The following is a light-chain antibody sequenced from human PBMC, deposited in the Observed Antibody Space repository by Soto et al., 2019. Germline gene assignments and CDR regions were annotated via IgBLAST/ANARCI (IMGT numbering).Light chain of an antibody. J-gene: IGKJ3*01. V-gene: IGKV3-20*01. Sequence: EIVWTQSPGTLSFSPGERATLSCRASQSVRSTNLAWYQQKPGQAPRLLIYGASSRATGIPDRFSGSGSGTDFTLTISRLEPEDFAVYYCQQYGSSPLTFGPGTKVDIK. CDR2: GAS. CDR3: QQYGSSPLT. CDR1: QSVRSTN.